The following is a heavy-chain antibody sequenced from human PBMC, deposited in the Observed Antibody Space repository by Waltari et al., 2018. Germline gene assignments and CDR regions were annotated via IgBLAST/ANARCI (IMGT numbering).Heavy chain of an antibody. Sequence: QVQLQQWGAGLLKPSETLSLTCAVYGGSFSGSYWSWIRQPPGKGLEWIGEINHSGSTNYNPSLKSRVTISLDTSKNQFSLYLNSLTAADTAVYYCARGRGPWGSYRYFDYWGQGTLVTVSS. CDR3: ARGRGPWGSYRYFDY. CDR1: GGSFSGSY. D-gene: IGHD3-16*02. CDR2: INHSGST. J-gene: IGHJ4*02. V-gene: IGHV4-34*01.